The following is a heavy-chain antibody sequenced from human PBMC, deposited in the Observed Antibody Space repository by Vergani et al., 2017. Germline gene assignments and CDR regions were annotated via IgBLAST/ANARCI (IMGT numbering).Heavy chain of an antibody. CDR3: ARIYSSGWYGYYFDY. D-gene: IGHD6-19*01. V-gene: IGHV4-30-4*08. CDR2: IYYSGST. Sequence: QVQLQESGPGLVKPSQTLSLTCTVSGGSISSGDYYWSWIRQPPGKGLDWIGYIYYSGSTYYNPSLKSRVTISVDTSKNQFSLKLSSVTAADTAVYYCARIYSSGWYGYYFDYWGQGTLVTVSS. CDR1: GGSISSGDYY. J-gene: IGHJ4*02.